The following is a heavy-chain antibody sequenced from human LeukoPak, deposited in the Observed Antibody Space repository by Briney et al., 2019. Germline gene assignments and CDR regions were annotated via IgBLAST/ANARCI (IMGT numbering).Heavy chain of an antibody. CDR2: IYYSGST. J-gene: IGHJ6*03. CDR1: GGSISSSSYY. V-gene: IGHV4-39*07. CDR3: ARVDSPENYYYYYMDV. Sequence: SETLSLTCTVSGGSISSSSYYWGWIRQPPGKGLEWIGSIYYSGSTYYNPSLKSRVTISVDTSKNQFSLKLSSVTAADTAVYYCARVDSPENYYYYYMDVWGKGTTVTVSS. D-gene: IGHD3-9*01.